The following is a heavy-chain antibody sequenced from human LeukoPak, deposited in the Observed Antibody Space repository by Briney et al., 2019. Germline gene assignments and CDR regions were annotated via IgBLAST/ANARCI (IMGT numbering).Heavy chain of an antibody. J-gene: IGHJ4*02. V-gene: IGHV1-2*06. CDR1: GYTFTGYY. D-gene: IGHD2-15*01. CDR3: AKDSCGGGSCYSYFDY. Sequence: GASVKVSCKASGYTFTGYYMHWVRQAPGQGLEWMGRINPNSGGTNYAQKFQGRVTMTRDTSISTAYMELSRLRSDDTAVYYCAKDSCGGGSCYSYFDYWGQGVLVTVSS. CDR2: INPNSGGT.